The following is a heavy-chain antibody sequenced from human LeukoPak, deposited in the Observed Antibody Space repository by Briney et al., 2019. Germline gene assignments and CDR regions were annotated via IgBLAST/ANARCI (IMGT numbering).Heavy chain of an antibody. V-gene: IGHV1-18*01. CDR1: GYMFAVFG. CDR3: ARDRYDVGVAFDF. Sequence: ASVKVSCKASGYMFAVFGITWVRQAPGQGLEWMGSIRDHNGDTNYAQKFQGRLTMTTDTSATTAYMELRRLTSDDTAVYYCARDRYDVGVAFDFWGQGTMVTVSS. CDR2: IRDHNGDT. J-gene: IGHJ3*01. D-gene: IGHD3-9*01.